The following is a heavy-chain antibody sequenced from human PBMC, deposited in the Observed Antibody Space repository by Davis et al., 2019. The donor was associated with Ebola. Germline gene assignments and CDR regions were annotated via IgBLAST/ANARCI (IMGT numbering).Heavy chain of an antibody. J-gene: IGHJ3*02. CDR3: ARGFLRDGFDI. CDR1: GDSVSIKSAG. D-gene: IGHD3-3*01. Sequence: HSQTLSLTCAISGDSVSIKSAGWNWIRQSPSRGLEWLGRTYYNSKWYNDYAMSVKGRITINPDTSKNQFSLQLNSVTPEDTAVYYCARGFLRDGFDIWGQGTMITVSS. V-gene: IGHV6-1*01. CDR2: TYYNSKWYN.